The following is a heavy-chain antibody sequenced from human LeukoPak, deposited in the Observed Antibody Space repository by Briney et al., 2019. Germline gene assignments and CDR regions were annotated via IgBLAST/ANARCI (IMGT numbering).Heavy chain of an antibody. V-gene: IGHV3-23*01. CDR2: ISGSGGST. CDR3: AKADRGWYADFDY. CDR1: GFTFSSYS. J-gene: IGHJ4*02. Sequence: GGSLRLSCAASGFTFSSYSMNWVRQAPGKGLEWVSAISGSGGSTYYADSVKGRFTISRDNSKNTLYLQMNSLRAEDTAVYYCAKADRGWYADFDYWGQGTLVTVSS. D-gene: IGHD6-19*01.